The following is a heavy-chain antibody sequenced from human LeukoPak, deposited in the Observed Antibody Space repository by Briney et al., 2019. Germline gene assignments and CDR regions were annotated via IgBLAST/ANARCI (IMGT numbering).Heavy chain of an antibody. CDR2: IYYSGST. V-gene: IGHV4-31*03. CDR3: ANSGRDSLGMDV. D-gene: IGHD2-15*01. CDR1: GGSISSGDYY. J-gene: IGHJ6*02. Sequence: PSQTLSLTCTVSGGSISSGDYYWSWIRQPPGKGLEWIGYIYYSGSTYYNPSLKSRVTISVDTSKNQFSLKLSSVTAADTAVYYCANSGRDSLGMDVWGQGTTVTVSS.